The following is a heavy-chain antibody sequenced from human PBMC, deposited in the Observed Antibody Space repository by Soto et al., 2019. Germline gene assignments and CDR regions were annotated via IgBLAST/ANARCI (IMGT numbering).Heavy chain of an antibody. Sequence: ASVKVSCKVSGYFLTALSIHWVRQAPGKGLEWMGGFDREDGETIYAQKFQGRVTMTEDISTDSAYMELSSLTSEDTAIYYCAHGEGIVKSIVYFDSWGQGTLVTVSS. J-gene: IGHJ4*02. CDR1: GYFLTALS. CDR3: AHGEGIVKSIVYFDS. D-gene: IGHD1-26*01. CDR2: FDREDGET. V-gene: IGHV1-24*01.